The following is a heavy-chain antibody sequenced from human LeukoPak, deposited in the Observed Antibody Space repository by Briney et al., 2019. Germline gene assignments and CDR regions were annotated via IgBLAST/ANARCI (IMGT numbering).Heavy chain of an antibody. J-gene: IGHJ4*02. D-gene: IGHD5-18*01. CDR1: GGTLSSYA. Sequence: ASVKVSCKASGGTLSSYAISWVRQAPGQGLEWMGGIIPIFGTANYAQKFQGRVTITADESTSTAYMELSSLRSEDTAVYYCARDLDTAMVETNWGQGTLVTVSS. V-gene: IGHV1-69*01. CDR2: IIPIFGTA. CDR3: ARDLDTAMVETN.